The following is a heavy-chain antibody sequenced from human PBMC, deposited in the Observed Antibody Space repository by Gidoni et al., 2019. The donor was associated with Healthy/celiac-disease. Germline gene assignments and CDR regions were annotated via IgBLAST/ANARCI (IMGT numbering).Heavy chain of an antibody. CDR1: GGSISSYY. V-gene: IGHV4-59*01. CDR3: ARDAYSGYDDYYYYGMDV. CDR2: IYYSGST. D-gene: IGHD5-12*01. Sequence: QLQLQESGPGLVKPSETLSLTCTVSGGSISSYYWSWIRQPPGKGLEWIGYIYYSGSTNYNPSLKSRVTISVDTSKNQFSLKLSSVTAADTAVYYCARDAYSGYDDYYYYGMDVWGQGTTVTVSS. J-gene: IGHJ6*02.